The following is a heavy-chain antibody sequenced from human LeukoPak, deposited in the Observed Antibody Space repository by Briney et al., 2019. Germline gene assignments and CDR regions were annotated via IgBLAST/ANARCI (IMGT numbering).Heavy chain of an antibody. Sequence: GGSLRLSCAASGFTFSSYWMTWVRQAPGKGLEWVAKIKQDGSEKYYVDSVKGRFTISRNNAKNSLYLQMNSLGAEDTAVYYCARRGTSSSWAHFDYWGQGTLVTVSS. CDR2: IKQDGSEK. CDR1: GFTFSSYW. J-gene: IGHJ4*02. D-gene: IGHD6-13*01. V-gene: IGHV3-7*05. CDR3: ARRGTSSSWAHFDY.